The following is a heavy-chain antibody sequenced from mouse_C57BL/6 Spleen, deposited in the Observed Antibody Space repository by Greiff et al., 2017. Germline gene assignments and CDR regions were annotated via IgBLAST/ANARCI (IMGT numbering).Heavy chain of an antibody. CDR1: GYTFTDYE. V-gene: IGHV1-15*01. CDR3: TRNYELYYDAMDY. D-gene: IGHD2-4*01. CDR2: IDPETGGT. Sequence: QVQLQQSGAELVRPGASVTLSCKASGYTFTDYEMHWVKQTPVHGLEWIGAIDPETGGTAYNQKFKGKDILTADKSSSTAYMELRSLTSEDSAVYYCTRNYELYYDAMDYWGQGTSVTVSS. J-gene: IGHJ4*01.